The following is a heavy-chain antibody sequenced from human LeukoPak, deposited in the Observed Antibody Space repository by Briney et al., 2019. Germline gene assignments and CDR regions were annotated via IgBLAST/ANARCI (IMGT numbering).Heavy chain of an antibody. CDR2: IYYSGST. CDR1: GGSISSSSYY. CDR3: ARDLALTYYYDSSGYYYFDY. J-gene: IGHJ4*02. D-gene: IGHD3-22*01. Sequence: SETLSLTCTVSGGSISSSSYYWGWIRQPPGKGLEWIGSIYYSGSTYYNPSLKSRVTISVDTSKNQFSLKLSSVTAADTAVYYCARDLALTYYYDSSGYYYFDYWGQGTLVTVSS. V-gene: IGHV4-39*07.